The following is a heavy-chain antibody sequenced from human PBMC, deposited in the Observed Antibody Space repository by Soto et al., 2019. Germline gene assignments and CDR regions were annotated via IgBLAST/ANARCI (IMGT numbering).Heavy chain of an antibody. D-gene: IGHD6-13*01. CDR2: ISGSGGST. CDR1: GFTFSTYA. CDR3: AKAFSWYDY. Sequence: EVQLLESGGGLIQPGGSLRLSCAASGFTFSTYAINWVRQAPGKGLEWVSGISGSGGSTYYADSVKGRFTISRDNSMNTLYLRMSSLSAEDRAVYYGAKAFSWYDYWGQGTPDTVSS. V-gene: IGHV3-23*01. J-gene: IGHJ4*02.